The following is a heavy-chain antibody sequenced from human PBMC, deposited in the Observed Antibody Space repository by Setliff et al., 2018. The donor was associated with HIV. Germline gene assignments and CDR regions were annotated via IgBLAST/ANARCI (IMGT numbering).Heavy chain of an antibody. CDR2: INTNTGNP. CDR1: GYTFTNQY. D-gene: IGHD3-9*01. V-gene: IGHV7-4-1*02. CDR3: ARDRGLYGILTGYYTHAFDI. J-gene: IGHJ3*02. Sequence: ASVKVSCKASGYTFTNQYISWVRQAPGQGLQWMGWINTNTGNPTYAQGFTGRFVFSLDTSVSTAYLQISSLKAEGTAVYYCARDRGLYGILTGYYTHAFDIWGQGTMVTVSS.